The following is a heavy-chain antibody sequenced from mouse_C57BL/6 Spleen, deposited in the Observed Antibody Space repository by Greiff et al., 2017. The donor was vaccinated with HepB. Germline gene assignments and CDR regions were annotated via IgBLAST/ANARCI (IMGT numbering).Heavy chain of an antibody. CDR1: GFTFTDYY. J-gene: IGHJ4*01. CDR3: ARYDAVYYAMDY. CDR2: IINKANGYTT. V-gene: IGHV7-3*01. Sequence: EVKVVESGGGLVQPGGSLSLSCAASGFTFTDYYMSWVRQPPGKALEWLGFIINKANGYTTEYSASVKGRFTISRDNSQSILYLQMNALRAEDSATYYCARYDAVYYAMDYWGQGTSVTVSS.